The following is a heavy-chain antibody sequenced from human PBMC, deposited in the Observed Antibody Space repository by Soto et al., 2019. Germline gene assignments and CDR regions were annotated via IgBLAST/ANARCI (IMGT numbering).Heavy chain of an antibody. D-gene: IGHD2-21*02. V-gene: IGHV3-15*01. CDR1: GFTFSNVW. Sequence: LRLSCASSGFTFSNVWMTWVRQAPGKGLEWVGRIKSQRDGGTTDYAAPVKGRCTISRDDSENTLSLQMNGLKSEDTAVYYCATYRSSSLGACDVWGQGTLVTVS. J-gene: IGHJ3*01. CDR3: ATYRSSSLGACDV. CDR2: IKSQRDGGTT.